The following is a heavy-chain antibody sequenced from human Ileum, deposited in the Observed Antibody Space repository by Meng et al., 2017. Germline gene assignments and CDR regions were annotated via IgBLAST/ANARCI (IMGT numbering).Heavy chain of an antibody. D-gene: IGHD1-1*01. CDR2: INAGNGNI. J-gene: IGHJ4*02. Sequence: QVQLVQSGAEVKKVGDSVKVSCTASGYTFRNYPLHWVRQAPGQRPEWMGWINAGNGNIKISQKFQGRITITSDTSATAYMELSSLRSEDTAVYFCARENDNCNYFDYWGQGSLVTVSS. V-gene: IGHV1-3*01. CDR3: ARENDNCNYFDY. CDR1: GYTFRNYP.